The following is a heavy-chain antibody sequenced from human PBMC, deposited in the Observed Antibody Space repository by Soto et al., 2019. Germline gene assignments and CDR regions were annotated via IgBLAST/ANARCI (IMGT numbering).Heavy chain of an antibody. V-gene: IGHV6-1*01. J-gene: IGHJ4*02. CDR1: GDSFSSNSAA. CDR2: TYYRSKWYN. Sequence: SQTLSLTCAISGDSFSSNSAAWNWIRQSPSRGLEWLGRTYYRSKWYNDYAISVKSRITINPDTSKNQFSLHLNSVTPEDTAVYYCARDPGYALSTFDYWGQGPLVTVSS. D-gene: IGHD3-9*01. CDR3: ARDPGYALSTFDY.